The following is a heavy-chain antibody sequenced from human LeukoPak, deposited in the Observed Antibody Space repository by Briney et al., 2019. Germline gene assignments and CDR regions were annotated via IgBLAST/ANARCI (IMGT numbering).Heavy chain of an antibody. Sequence: GGSLRLSCAASGFTFSSYSMNWVRQAPGKGLEWVSSISSSSSYIYYADSVKGRFTISRDNAKNSLYLQMNSLRAEDTAVYYCARETTIFGVVKRFDYWGQGTLVTVSS. J-gene: IGHJ4*02. CDR2: ISSSSSYI. V-gene: IGHV3-21*01. CDR3: ARETTIFGVVKRFDY. CDR1: GFTFSSYS. D-gene: IGHD3-3*01.